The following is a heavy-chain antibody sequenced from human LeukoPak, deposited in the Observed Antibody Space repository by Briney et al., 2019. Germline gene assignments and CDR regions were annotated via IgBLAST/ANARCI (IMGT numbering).Heavy chain of an antibody. Sequence: SETLSLTCTVPGGSISSYYWSWIRQPPGKGLEWIGYIYYSGSTNYNPSLKSRVTISVDTSKNQFSLKLSSVTAADTAVYYCARNIQLWPNGWFDPWGQGTLVTVSS. D-gene: IGHD5-18*01. V-gene: IGHV4-59*01. CDR3: ARNIQLWPNGWFDP. J-gene: IGHJ5*02. CDR1: GGSISSYY. CDR2: IYYSGST.